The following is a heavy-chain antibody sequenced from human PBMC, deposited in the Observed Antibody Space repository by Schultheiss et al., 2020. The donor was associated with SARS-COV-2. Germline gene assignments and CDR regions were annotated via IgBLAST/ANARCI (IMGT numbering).Heavy chain of an antibody. CDR2: ISSSSSTI. Sequence: SCAASGFTFSSYSMNWVRQAPGKGLEWVSYISSSSSTIYYADSVKGRFTISRDNAKNSLYLQMNSLRAEDTAVYYCARDVEVVVIAIPDAFDIWGQGTMVTVSS. D-gene: IGHD2-21*01. J-gene: IGHJ3*02. CDR3: ARDVEVVVIAIPDAFDI. CDR1: GFTFSSYS. V-gene: IGHV3-48*04.